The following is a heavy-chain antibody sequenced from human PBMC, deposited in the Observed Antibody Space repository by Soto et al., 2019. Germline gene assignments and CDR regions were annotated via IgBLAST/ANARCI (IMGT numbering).Heavy chain of an antibody. V-gene: IGHV3-73*01. CDR1: GFPLSDSA. J-gene: IGHJ6*03. CDR3: TSHAGGQVDHSFYYYFMDV. Sequence: EVQLVESGGGLVQPGGSLKLACLASGFPLSDSAIHWVRKDSGKGLEWVGRIRSKTNNYATTYAAPVRGRFTLSRDDSKNTGYLEMNNLESEDAVVYYCTSHAGGQVDHSFYYYFMDVWGKGATVSV. D-gene: IGHD2-15*01. CDR2: IRSKTNNYAT.